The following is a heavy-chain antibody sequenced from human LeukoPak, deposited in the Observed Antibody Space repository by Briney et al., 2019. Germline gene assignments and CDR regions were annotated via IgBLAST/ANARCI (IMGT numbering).Heavy chain of an antibody. CDR3: AKDWGSGSYQPDAFDI. Sequence: GGSLRLSCAASGFTFNNYAMSWVRQAPGKGLEWVSTISGSGGSTYYADSVKGRFTISRDNSKNTLYLQMNSLRAEDTAVYYCAKDWGSGSYQPDAFDIWGQGTMVTISS. CDR2: ISGSGGST. J-gene: IGHJ3*02. V-gene: IGHV3-23*01. CDR1: GFTFNNYA. D-gene: IGHD1-26*01.